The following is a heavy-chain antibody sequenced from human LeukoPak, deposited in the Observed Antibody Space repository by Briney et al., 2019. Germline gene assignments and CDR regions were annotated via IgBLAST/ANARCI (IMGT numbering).Heavy chain of an antibody. D-gene: IGHD3-9*01. CDR2: ITGSGGNT. V-gene: IGHV3-23*01. Sequence: PGASLRLSCAASGFTFSNYAMSWVRQAPGKGLDWGSAITGSGGNTYYADSVKGRFTISRDNSKNTLYLQMNSLRAEDTAVYYCAKWGDYDVLTGYYVSDYWGQGALVTVSS. J-gene: IGHJ4*02. CDR3: AKWGDYDVLTGYYVSDY. CDR1: GFTFSNYA.